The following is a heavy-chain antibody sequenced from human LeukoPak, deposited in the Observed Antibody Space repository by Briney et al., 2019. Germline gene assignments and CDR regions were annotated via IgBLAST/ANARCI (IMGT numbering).Heavy chain of an antibody. CDR2: ISSSSTNI. CDR1: RFTFSTYS. CDR3: VRNDGDNAFDI. D-gene: IGHD4-17*01. J-gene: IGHJ3*02. V-gene: IGHV3-48*01. Sequence: GGSLRLSCAASRFTFSTYSMNWVRQAPGRGLEWVSYISSSSTNIYYKDSVKGRFAISRDNAKNSLYLHMTSLRAEDTAVYYCVRNDGDNAFDIWGQGTMVIVSS.